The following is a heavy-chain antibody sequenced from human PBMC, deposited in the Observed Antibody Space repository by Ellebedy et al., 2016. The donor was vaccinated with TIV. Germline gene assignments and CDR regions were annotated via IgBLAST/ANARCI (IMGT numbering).Heavy chain of an antibody. CDR2: IIPIFGTA. Sequence: SVKVSCXASGGTFSSYAISWVRQAPGQGLEWMGGIIPIFGTANYAQKFQGRVTITADESTSTAYMELSSLRSEDTAVYYCATEKYYYDIPLPAGYFDLWGRGTLVTVSS. J-gene: IGHJ2*01. V-gene: IGHV1-69*13. CDR3: ATEKYYYDIPLPAGYFDL. D-gene: IGHD3-22*01. CDR1: GGTFSSYA.